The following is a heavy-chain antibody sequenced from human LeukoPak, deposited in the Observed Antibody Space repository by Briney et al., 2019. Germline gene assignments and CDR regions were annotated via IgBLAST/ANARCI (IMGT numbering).Heavy chain of an antibody. CDR3: ARDVVVTSSPDAFDI. J-gene: IGHJ3*02. D-gene: IGHD2-21*02. V-gene: IGHV4-31*03. Sequence: SQALSLTCTVSGDSVTSAGYFWPWIRQHPGKGLEWIGYISNSGTTSYNPSLKSRVSISVDASTNQFSLSLRSVTAADTAVYYCARDVVVTSSPDAFDIWGQGTVVTVSS. CDR2: ISNSGTT. CDR1: GDSVTSAGYF.